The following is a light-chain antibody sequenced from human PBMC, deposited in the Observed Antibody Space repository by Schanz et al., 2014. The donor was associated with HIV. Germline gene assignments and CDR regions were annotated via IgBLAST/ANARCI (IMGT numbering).Light chain of an antibody. V-gene: IGLV1-51*01. J-gene: IGLJ2*01. Sequence: QSVLTQPPSMSAAPGQKVTISCSGSSSNIGNNYVSWYQQLPGTAPKLLIYDNNKRPSGIPDRFSGSKSGTSATLGITGLQTGDEADYYCGTWDSSLSAVVFGGGTKLTV. CDR2: DNN. CDR3: GTWDSSLSAVV. CDR1: SSNIGNNY.